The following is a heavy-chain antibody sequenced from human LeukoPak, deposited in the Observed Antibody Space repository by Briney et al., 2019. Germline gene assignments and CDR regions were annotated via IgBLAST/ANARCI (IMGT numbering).Heavy chain of an antibody. CDR2: IYYSGST. J-gene: IGHJ5*02. D-gene: IGHD6-25*01. Sequence: SETLSLTCTVSGGSISSYYWSWIRQPPGKGLEWIGYIYYSGSTNYNPSLKSRVTISVDTSKNQFSLKLSSVTAADTAVYYCARGGRLWGAATNWFDPWGQGTLVTVSS. V-gene: IGHV4-59*12. CDR1: GGSISSYY. CDR3: ARGGRLWGAATNWFDP.